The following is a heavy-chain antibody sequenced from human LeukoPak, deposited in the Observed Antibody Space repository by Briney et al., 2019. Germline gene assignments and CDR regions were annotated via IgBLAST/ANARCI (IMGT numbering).Heavy chain of an antibody. CDR1: GGSSSGYY. CDR3: TRDRDTGRVATTDFDH. D-gene: IGHD5-12*01. J-gene: IGHJ4*01. V-gene: IGHV3-11*04. Sequence: LSLTCAVYGGSSSGYYWSWISQPPGKGLEWVSYISSGGSITHYADSVKGRFTISRDNAKNSRYLQMNSLRDDDTAVYYCTRDRDTGRVATTDFDHWGQGARVTVAS. CDR2: ISSGGSIT.